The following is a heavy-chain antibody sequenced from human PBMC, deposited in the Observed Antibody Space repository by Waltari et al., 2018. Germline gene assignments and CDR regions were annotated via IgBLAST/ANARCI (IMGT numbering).Heavy chain of an antibody. J-gene: IGHJ4*02. D-gene: IGHD3-10*01. CDR1: GFTFRNYA. Sequence: EVQLAESGGGLVQPGGSLRLSCAGSGFTFRNYAVNWVRQDPGKGLRWVSHINGNGDYINYADSVKDRFTISRDNSKNTLSLQMNSLRGEDTAVYFCARDARSPGRPLDYWGQGTLVTVSS. CDR2: INGNGDYI. V-gene: IGHV3-23*04. CDR3: ARDARSPGRPLDY.